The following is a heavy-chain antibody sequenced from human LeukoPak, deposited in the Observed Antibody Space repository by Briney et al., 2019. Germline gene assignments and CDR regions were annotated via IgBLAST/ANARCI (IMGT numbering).Heavy chain of an antibody. CDR1: GFSFGDSG. Sequence: GGSLRLSCTASGFSFGDSGLSWVRQAPGKGLEGVGFITSKDNGGTTVYAASVKGRFTISRDDSTSIAYLQMNSLKPEDTALYYCPVFDYWGQGTLVTVSS. CDR3: PVFDY. J-gene: IGHJ4*02. V-gene: IGHV3-49*04. CDR2: ITSKDNGGTT.